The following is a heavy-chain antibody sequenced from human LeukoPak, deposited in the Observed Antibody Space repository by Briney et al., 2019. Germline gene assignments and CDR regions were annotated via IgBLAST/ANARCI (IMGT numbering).Heavy chain of an antibody. Sequence: ASVKVSCKTSGDTFSSYAIIWVRQAPGQGLEWMGGIIPIYGTVNYAQKFQGRVTITADEFTSTAYMELTSLTSEDTAVYYCARGSSEPDTAMAPDAFDIWGQGTMVTVSS. CDR1: GDTFSSYA. D-gene: IGHD5-18*01. CDR3: ARGSSEPDTAMAPDAFDI. J-gene: IGHJ3*02. V-gene: IGHV1-69*13. CDR2: IIPIYGTV.